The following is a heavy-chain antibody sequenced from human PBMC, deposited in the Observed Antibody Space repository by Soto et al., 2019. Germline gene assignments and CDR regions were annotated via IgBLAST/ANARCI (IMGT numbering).Heavy chain of an antibody. J-gene: IGHJ3*02. CDR2: IYASGST. V-gene: IGHV4-4*07. CDR1: GGSISTYY. D-gene: IGHD3-16*02. CDR3: ARDSYDYVWGSYLVGGDAFDI. Sequence: SETLSLTCTVSGGSISTYYWSWIRQPAGKGLEWIGRIYASGSTNYNPPLKSRVTISVDTSKNQFSLKLSSVTAADTAVYYCARDSYDYVWGSYLVGGDAFDIWGQGTMVTVSS.